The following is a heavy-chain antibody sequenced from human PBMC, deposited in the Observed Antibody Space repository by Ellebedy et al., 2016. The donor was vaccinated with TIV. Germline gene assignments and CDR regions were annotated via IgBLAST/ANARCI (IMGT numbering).Heavy chain of an antibody. V-gene: IGHV3-49*03. D-gene: IGHD2-15*01. CDR3: TRDPFEVVAATGFDY. Sequence: GGSLRLSCTASGFTFGDYAMSWFRQAPGKGLEWVGFIRSKAYGGTTEYAASVKGRFTISRDDSKSIAYLQMNSLKTEDTAVYYCTRDPFEVVAATGFDYWGQGTLVTVSS. CDR2: IRSKAYGGTT. J-gene: IGHJ4*02. CDR1: GFTFGDYA.